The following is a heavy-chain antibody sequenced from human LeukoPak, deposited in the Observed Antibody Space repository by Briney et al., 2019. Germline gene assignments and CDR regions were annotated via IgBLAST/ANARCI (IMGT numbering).Heavy chain of an antibody. CDR1: GYTFTDYY. CDR3: ASEPVVLVPAAIFNWFDP. V-gene: IGHV1-2*02. J-gene: IGHJ5*02. CDR2: INPNSGGT. D-gene: IGHD2-2*01. Sequence: ASVKVSCKASGYTFTDYYIHWVRQAPGQGLEGMGYINPNSGGTNCAQKFQGRVTMTRDTSISTAHMELSRLRSDDPAVYYRASEPVVLVPAAIFNWFDPWGQGTLVTVSS.